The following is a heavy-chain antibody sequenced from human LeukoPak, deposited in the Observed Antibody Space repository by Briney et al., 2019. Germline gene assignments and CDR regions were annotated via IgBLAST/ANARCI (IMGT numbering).Heavy chain of an antibody. J-gene: IGHJ4*02. CDR3: ARNLDSYGTYYFDY. CDR2: ISAYNGNT. V-gene: IGHV1-18*01. Sequence: ASVKVSCKASGYTFTSYGISWVRQAPGQGLEWMGWISAYNGNTNYAQKLQGRVTMTTDTSTSTAYMELRSLRSDDTAVYYCARNLDSYGTYYFDYWGRGTLVTVSS. CDR1: GYTFTSYG. D-gene: IGHD5-18*01.